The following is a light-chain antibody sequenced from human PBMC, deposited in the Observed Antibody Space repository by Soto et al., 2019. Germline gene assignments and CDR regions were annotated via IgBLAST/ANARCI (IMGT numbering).Light chain of an antibody. V-gene: IGLV2-8*01. J-gene: IGLJ1*01. CDR1: SSDVGGYNF. CDR3: SSYAGSSDIV. Sequence: QSALTQPPSASGSPGQSVTISCTGTSSDVGGYNFVSWYQQHPGRAPKLIISAVTNRPSGVPDRFSGSKSGNTASLTVSGLQADDKADYYCSSYAGSSDIVFGTGTKVTVL. CDR2: AVT.